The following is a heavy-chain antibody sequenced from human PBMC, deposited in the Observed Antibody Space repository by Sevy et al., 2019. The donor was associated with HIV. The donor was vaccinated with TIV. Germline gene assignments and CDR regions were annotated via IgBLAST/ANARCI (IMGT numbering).Heavy chain of an antibody. CDR2: LNGSGGRT. D-gene: IGHD1-26*01. V-gene: IGHV3-23*01. J-gene: IGHJ3*02. CDR3: AKDTDSGSYLNDAFDI. CDR1: GFTFSSFA. Sequence: GGSLRLSCAASGFTFSSFAMSWVRQTPGKGLEWVSGLNGSGGRTYYPDSVKGRFTISRDNSKNTLYLQMNSLRAEDTAVYYCAKDTDSGSYLNDAFDIWGQGRMVTVSS.